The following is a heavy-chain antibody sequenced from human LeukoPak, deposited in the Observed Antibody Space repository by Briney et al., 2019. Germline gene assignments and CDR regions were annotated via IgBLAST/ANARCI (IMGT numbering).Heavy chain of an antibody. J-gene: IGHJ4*02. D-gene: IGHD2-2*01. CDR2: ISSRSATI. V-gene: IGHV3-48*01. CDR3: AKDTGKDIVVVPAAPRFDY. CDR1: GFTFSSYS. Sequence: GGSLRLSCAASGFTFSSYSMNWVRQAPGKGLEWVSYISSRSATIYYADSVKGRFTISRDNAKNSLYLQMNSLRAEDTAVYYCAKDTGKDIVVVPAAPRFDYWGQGTLVTVSS.